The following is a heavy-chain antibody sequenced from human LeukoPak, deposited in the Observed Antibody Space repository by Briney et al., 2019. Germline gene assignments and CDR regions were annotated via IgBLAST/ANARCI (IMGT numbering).Heavy chain of an antibody. CDR3: ARVSVHPRLGDQGKGYYYYYMTS. V-gene: IGHV3-48*01. J-gene: IGHJ6*03. CDR2: ISSSSSTI. D-gene: IGHD3-16*01. CDR1: GFTFSSYS. Sequence: GGSLRLSCAASGFTFSSYSMNWVRQAPGKGLEWVSYISSSSSTIYYADSVKGRFTISRDNAKNSLYLQMNSLRAEDTAVYYCARVSVHPRLGDQGKGYYYYYMTSGAKGPRSPSP.